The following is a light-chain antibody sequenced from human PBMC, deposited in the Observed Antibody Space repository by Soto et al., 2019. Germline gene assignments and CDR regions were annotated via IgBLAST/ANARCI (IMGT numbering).Light chain of an antibody. CDR1: QSVSSN. Sequence: EIVMTQSPATLSVSPGERATLSCRASQSVSSNLAWYQQKPGQAPRLLIYGASTRATGIPARFSGSGSGTEFTLTISSLQSEDFAVYYCQQYNNWPRIVGTVGGGTKVEIK. CDR2: GAS. CDR3: QQYNNWPRIVGT. J-gene: IGKJ4*01. V-gene: IGKV3-15*01.